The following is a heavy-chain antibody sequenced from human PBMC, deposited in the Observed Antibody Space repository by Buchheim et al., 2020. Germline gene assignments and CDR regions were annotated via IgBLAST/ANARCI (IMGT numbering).Heavy chain of an antibody. J-gene: IGHJ4*02. CDR2: INHSGST. D-gene: IGHD2-2*01. CDR1: GGSFSGYY. Sequence: QVQLQQWGAGLLKPSETLSLTCAVYGGSFSGYYWSWIRQPPGKGLEWIGEINHSGSTNYNPSLKSRVTISVDTSKNQFSLKLSSVTAADTAVYYCARARGYCSSTSCYDFDYWGQGTL. CDR3: ARARGYCSSTSCYDFDY. V-gene: IGHV4-34*01.